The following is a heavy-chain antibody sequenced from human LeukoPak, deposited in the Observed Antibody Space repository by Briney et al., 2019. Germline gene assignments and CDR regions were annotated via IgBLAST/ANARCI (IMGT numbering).Heavy chain of an antibody. Sequence: ASVKVSCKVSGYTLTELSMHWVRQAPGKGLEWMGGFDPEDGETIYAQKFQGRVTITADESTSTAYMELSSLRSEDTAVYYCAAPLEDGGKNYWGQGTLVTVSS. CDR2: FDPEDGET. D-gene: IGHD4-23*01. CDR1: GYTLTELS. V-gene: IGHV1-24*01. CDR3: AAPLEDGGKNY. J-gene: IGHJ4*02.